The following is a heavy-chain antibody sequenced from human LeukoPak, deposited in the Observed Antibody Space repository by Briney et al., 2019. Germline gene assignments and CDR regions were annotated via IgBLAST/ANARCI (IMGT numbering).Heavy chain of an antibody. Sequence: PGGSLRLSCAASGFSFSDYYMSWIRQAPGKGLEWVSYISGSGTTMYYADSVKGRFTVSKDNGKNSLYLQMNSLRAEDTAVYYCATSTSSPGTIGSFDYWGQGTLVAVSS. V-gene: IGHV3-11*04. D-gene: IGHD3-10*01. CDR1: GFSFSDYY. J-gene: IGHJ4*02. CDR3: ATSTSSPGTIGSFDY. CDR2: ISGSGTTM.